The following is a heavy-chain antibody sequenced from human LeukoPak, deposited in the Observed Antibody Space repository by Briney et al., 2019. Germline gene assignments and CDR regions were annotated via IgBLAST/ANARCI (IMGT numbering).Heavy chain of an antibody. J-gene: IGHJ6*03. CDR1: GGSISSSSYY. D-gene: IGHD2-15*01. V-gene: IGHV4-39*07. CDR2: IYYSGST. CDR3: ARDSVVVVPATRGVQYYYYMDV. Sequence: SETLSLTCTVSGGSISSSSYYWGWIRQPPGKGLEWIGSIYYSGSTYYNPSLKSRVTISVDKSKNQFSLKLSSVTAADTAVYYCARDSVVVVPATRGVQYYYYMDVWGKGTTVTISS.